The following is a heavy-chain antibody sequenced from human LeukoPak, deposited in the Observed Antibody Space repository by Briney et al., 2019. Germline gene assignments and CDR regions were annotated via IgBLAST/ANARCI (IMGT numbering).Heavy chain of an antibody. J-gene: IGHJ3*02. D-gene: IGHD5-18*01. CDR1: GFTLSGSA. CDR2: IRSKANSYAT. V-gene: IGHV3-73*01. CDR3: TRHGGYSYGYSDAFDI. Sequence: GGSLRLSCAASGFTLSGSALHWVRQASGKGLEWVGRIRSKANSYATAYAASVKGRFTISRDDSKNTAYLQMNSLKTEDTAVYYCTRHGGYSYGYSDAFDIWGQGTMVTVSS.